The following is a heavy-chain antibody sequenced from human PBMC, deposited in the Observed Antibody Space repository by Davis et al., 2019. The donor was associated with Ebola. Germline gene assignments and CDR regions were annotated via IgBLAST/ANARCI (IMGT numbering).Heavy chain of an antibody. V-gene: IGHV3-23*01. CDR1: GFTFSSYA. CDR2: ISGSGGST. Sequence: GGSLRLSCAASGFTFSSYAMSWVRQAPGKGLGWVSVISGSGGSTYYADSVKGRFTISRDNSKNTLYLQMNSLRAEDTAVYYCAKMGTMVTSWFDPWGQGTLVTVSS. CDR3: AKMGTMVTSWFDP. D-gene: IGHD5-18*01. J-gene: IGHJ5*02.